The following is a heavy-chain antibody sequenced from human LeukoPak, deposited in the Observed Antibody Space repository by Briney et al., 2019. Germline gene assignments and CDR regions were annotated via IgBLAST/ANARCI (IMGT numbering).Heavy chain of an antibody. Sequence: GGSLRLSCAASGMTFSSYAMSWVRQAPGKGLEWVSGITGSGEGTYYADSVKGRFTISRDISKNTLSLQMHSLRAEDAAIYYCAKLSGSYYNSPFYFDYWGQGTLVTVSS. CDR1: GMTFSSYA. V-gene: IGHV3-23*01. D-gene: IGHD3-10*01. CDR2: ITGSGEGT. J-gene: IGHJ4*02. CDR3: AKLSGSYYNSPFYFDY.